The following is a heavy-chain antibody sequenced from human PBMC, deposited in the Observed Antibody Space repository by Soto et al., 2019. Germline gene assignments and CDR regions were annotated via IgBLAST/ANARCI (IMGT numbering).Heavy chain of an antibody. J-gene: IGHJ6*02. Sequence: VSLRLSCAASGFTVSSNYMSWVRQAPGKGLEWVSVIYSGGSTYYADSVKGRFTISRDNSKNTLYLQMNSLRAEDTAVYYCASRSGYHYYYGMDVWGQGTTVTVSS. CDR3: ASRSGYHYYYGMDV. D-gene: IGHD3-3*01. CDR2: IYSGGST. CDR1: GFTVSSNY. V-gene: IGHV3-53*01.